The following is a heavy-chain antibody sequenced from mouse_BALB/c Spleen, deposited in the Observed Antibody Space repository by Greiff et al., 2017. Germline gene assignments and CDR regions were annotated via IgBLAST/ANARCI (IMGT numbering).Heavy chain of an antibody. CDR3: ARGIYYGNYDFDY. V-gene: IGHV1-69*01. D-gene: IGHD2-1*01. J-gene: IGHJ2*01. CDR1: GYTFTDYW. CDR2: IDTSDSYT. Sequence: VQLQQPGAELVMPGASVKMSCKASGYTFTDYWMHWVKQRPGQGLEWIGAIDTSDSYTSYNQKFKGKATLTVDESSSTAYMELSSLTSEDSAVYYCARGIYYGNYDFDYWGQGTTLTVSS.